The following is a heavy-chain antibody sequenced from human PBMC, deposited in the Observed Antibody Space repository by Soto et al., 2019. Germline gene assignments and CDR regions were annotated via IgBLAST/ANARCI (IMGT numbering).Heavy chain of an antibody. CDR1: GGSIGSSSYY. J-gene: IGHJ6*02. Sequence: PSETLSLTCTVSGGSIGSSSYYWGWIRQPPGKGLEWIGSIYYSGSTYYNPSLKSRVTISVDTSKNQFSLKLSSVTAADTAVYYCARGGVDYSGYDTWMDVWGQGTTVTVSS. CDR3: ARGGVDYSGYDTWMDV. D-gene: IGHD5-12*01. V-gene: IGHV4-39*01. CDR2: IYYSGST.